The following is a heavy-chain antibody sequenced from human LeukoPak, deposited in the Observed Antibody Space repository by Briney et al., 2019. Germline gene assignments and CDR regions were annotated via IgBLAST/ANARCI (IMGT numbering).Heavy chain of an antibody. Sequence: SETLSLTCTVSGGSISSYYWSWIRQPAGKGLEWIGRIYTSGSTNYNPSLKSRVTMSVDTSKNQFPLKLSSVTAADTAVYYCARDHYYDSSGYYYDDAFDIWGQGTMVTVSS. CDR2: IYTSGST. V-gene: IGHV4-4*07. D-gene: IGHD3-22*01. CDR3: ARDHYYDSSGYYYDDAFDI. J-gene: IGHJ3*02. CDR1: GGSISSYY.